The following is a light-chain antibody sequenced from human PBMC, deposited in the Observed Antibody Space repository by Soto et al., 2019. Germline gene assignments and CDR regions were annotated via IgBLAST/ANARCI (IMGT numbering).Light chain of an antibody. V-gene: IGKV3-15*01. CDR2: GAS. Sequence: EIVMTQSPATLSVSPRERATLSCRASQSVSSNLAWYRQKPGQAPRLLIYGASTRATGIPARFSGSGSGTEFTLTISSLQSEDFAVYYCQQYNNWPRTFGQGTKVEIK. CDR3: QQYNNWPRT. J-gene: IGKJ1*01. CDR1: QSVSSN.